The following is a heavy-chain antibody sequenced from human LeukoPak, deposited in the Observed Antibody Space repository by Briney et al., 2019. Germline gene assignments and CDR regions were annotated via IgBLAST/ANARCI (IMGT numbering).Heavy chain of an antibody. CDR1: GFTFSSYG. CDR2: IRYDGSNK. CDR3: ARGRIVLRYFDWLPPTN. J-gene: IGHJ4*02. V-gene: IGHV3-30*02. D-gene: IGHD3-9*01. Sequence: GGSLRLSRAASGFTFSSYGVHWVRQAPGKGLEWVAFIRYDGSNKYYADSVKGRFTISRDNSKNTLYLQMNSLRAEDTAVYYCARGRIVLRYFDWLPPTNWGQGTLVTVS.